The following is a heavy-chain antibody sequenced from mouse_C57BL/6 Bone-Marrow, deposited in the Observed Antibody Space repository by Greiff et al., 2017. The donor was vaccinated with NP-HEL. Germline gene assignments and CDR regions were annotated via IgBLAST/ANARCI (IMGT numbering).Heavy chain of an antibody. V-gene: IGHV2-5*01. CDR2: IWRGGST. J-gene: IGHJ3*01. CDR3: AKNWGAWFAY. CDR1: GFSLTSYG. Sequence: VQLQESGPGLVQPSQSLSITCTVSGFSLTSYGVHWVRQSPGKGLEWLGVIWRGGSTDYNAAFMSRLSITKDNSKSQVFFKMNSLQAYDTAIYSFAKNWGAWFAYWGQGTLVTVSA.